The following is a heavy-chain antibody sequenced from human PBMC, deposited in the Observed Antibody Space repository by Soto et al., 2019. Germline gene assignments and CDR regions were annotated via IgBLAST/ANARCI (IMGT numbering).Heavy chain of an antibody. J-gene: IGHJ4*02. V-gene: IGHV4-4*02. CDR3: ARDLMVLAATGRRDYFDY. D-gene: IGHD2-15*01. CDR1: GGSIRSSNW. CDR2: IYHSGST. Sequence: QVQLQESGPGLVKPSGTLSLTCAVSGGSIRSSNWWSWVRQPPGKGLEWIGEIYHSGSTNYTLSLKSRVTISVDKSKNRFSLKLSSVTAADTAVYYCARDLMVLAATGRRDYFDYWGQGTLVTVSS.